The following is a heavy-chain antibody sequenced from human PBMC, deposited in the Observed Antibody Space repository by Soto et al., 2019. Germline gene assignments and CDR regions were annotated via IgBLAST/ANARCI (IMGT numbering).Heavy chain of an antibody. Sequence: QVQLQESGPGLVKPSQTLSLTCPVSGGSISSGGYYWSWLRQHPVKSLEWIGYIYNSGSTYYNPSLTSRVTISEDTSKTQFSLKLSSVTAADTAVYYSARGDDDVWGSYRPDAFDIWGQGTMGTVAS. J-gene: IGHJ3*02. CDR3: ARGDDDVWGSYRPDAFDI. CDR1: GGSISSGGYY. CDR2: IYNSGST. D-gene: IGHD3-16*02. V-gene: IGHV4-31*03.